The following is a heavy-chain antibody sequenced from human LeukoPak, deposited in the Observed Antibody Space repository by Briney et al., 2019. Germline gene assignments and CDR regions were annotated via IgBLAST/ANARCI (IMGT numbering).Heavy chain of an antibody. CDR2: IYPGDSDT. Sequence: NAGESLKISCKGSGYSFTSYWIGWVRQMPGKGLEWMGIIYPGDSDTRYSPSFQGQVTISADKSISTAYLQWSSLKASDTAMYYCARASGRDPYYYYGMDVWGQGTTVTVSS. D-gene: IGHD3-10*01. CDR3: ARASGRDPYYYYGMDV. J-gene: IGHJ6*02. V-gene: IGHV5-51*01. CDR1: GYSFTSYW.